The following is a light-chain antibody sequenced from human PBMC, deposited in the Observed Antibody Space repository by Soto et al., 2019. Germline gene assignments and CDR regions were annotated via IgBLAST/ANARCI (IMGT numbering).Light chain of an antibody. Sequence: QPVLTQPPSASGSPGQSVTISCTGTSSDVGGYNCVSWYQQHPGKAPKLMIYEVSKRPSGVPDRFSGSKSGNTASLTVSGLQAEDEADYYCSSYAGSNTVLFGGGTKVTVL. J-gene: IGLJ2*01. CDR2: EVS. CDR3: SSYAGSNTVL. V-gene: IGLV2-8*01. CDR1: SSDVGGYNC.